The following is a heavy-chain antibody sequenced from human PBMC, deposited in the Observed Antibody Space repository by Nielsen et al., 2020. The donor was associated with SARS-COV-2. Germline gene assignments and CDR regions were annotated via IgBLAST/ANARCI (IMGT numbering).Heavy chain of an antibody. Sequence: WVRQAPGQGLEWMGIINPSGGSTSYAQKFQGRVTMTRDTSTSTAYMELSSLRSEDTAVYYCGSRYCTNGVCYNFGDYYYGMDVWGQGTTVTVSS. CDR3: GSRYCTNGVCYNFGDYYYGMDV. V-gene: IGHV1-46*01. D-gene: IGHD2-8*01. CDR2: INPSGGST. J-gene: IGHJ6*02.